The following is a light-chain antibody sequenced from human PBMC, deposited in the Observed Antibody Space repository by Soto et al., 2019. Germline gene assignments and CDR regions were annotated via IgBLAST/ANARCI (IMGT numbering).Light chain of an antibody. CDR2: KAS. J-gene: IGKJ4*01. Sequence: DIQMTQSPSTLSGSVGDRVTITCRASQSISSWLAWYQQKPGKAPKLLIYKASSLESGVPSRFSGSGSGTEFTLTISSLQPDDFATYYCQQYNSYSRTFGGGTKVDIK. V-gene: IGKV1-5*03. CDR3: QQYNSYSRT. CDR1: QSISSW.